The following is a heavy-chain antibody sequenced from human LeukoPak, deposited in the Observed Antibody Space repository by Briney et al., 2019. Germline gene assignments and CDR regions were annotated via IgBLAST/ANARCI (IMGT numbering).Heavy chain of an antibody. CDR3: ASGRTGSDAFDI. D-gene: IGHD1-1*01. Sequence: ASVKVSCKASGYTFTSYGISWVRQAPGQGLEWMGGIIPIFGTANYAQKFQGRVTITADESTSTAYMELSSLRSEDTAVYYCASGRTGSDAFDIWGQGTMVTVSS. CDR1: GYTFTSYG. CDR2: IIPIFGTA. V-gene: IGHV1-69*13. J-gene: IGHJ3*02.